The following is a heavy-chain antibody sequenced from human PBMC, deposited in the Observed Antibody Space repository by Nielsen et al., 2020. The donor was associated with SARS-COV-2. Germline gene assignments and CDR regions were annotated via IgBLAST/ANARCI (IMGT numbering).Heavy chain of an antibody. D-gene: IGHD5-12*01. V-gene: IGHV3-11*01. CDR2: INTPATI. J-gene: IGHJ2*01. Sequence: GVSLRLSCAASGFTFSDYYMSWVRQSPGRGLEWVSYINTPATIYYADSLKGRFTISRDNPKNSLYLQMNGLRAEDTAVYYCARNGHGGYDWSPRYFDLWGRGTLVTVSS. CDR1: GFTFSDYY. CDR3: ARNGHGGYDWSPRYFDL.